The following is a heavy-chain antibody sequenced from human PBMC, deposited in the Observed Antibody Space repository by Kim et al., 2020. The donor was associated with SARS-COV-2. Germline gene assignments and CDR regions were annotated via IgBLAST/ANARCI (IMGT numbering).Heavy chain of an antibody. D-gene: IGHD5-18*01. J-gene: IGHJ4*02. Sequence: AAPVKGRFTISRDDSKNTLYLQMNSLKTEDTAVYYCTTDLSRGYSYATDYWGQGTLVTVSS. CDR3: TTDLSRGYSYATDY. V-gene: IGHV3-15*01.